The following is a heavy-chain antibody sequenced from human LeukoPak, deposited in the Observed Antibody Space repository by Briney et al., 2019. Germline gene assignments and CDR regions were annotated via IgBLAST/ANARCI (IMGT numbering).Heavy chain of an antibody. V-gene: IGHV3-30*03. Sequence: GGSLRLSCAASGFTFSSYGMHWVRQAPGKGLEWVAVISFNGIKTYYADSVKGQFTISRDNSKNTLYLQINSLRAEDTAVYFCARGRRNTAMVYFFDYWGQGTLVTVSS. CDR1: GFTFSSYG. CDR3: ARGRRNTAMVYFFDY. J-gene: IGHJ4*02. D-gene: IGHD5-18*01. CDR2: ISFNGIKT.